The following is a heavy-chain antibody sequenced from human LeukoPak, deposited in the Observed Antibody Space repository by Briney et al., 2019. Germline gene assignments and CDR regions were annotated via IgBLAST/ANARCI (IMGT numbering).Heavy chain of an antibody. Sequence: PGGSLRLSCAASGFTSSNFWIHWVRQAPGKGLVWVSRISIDGSTTNYAGSVKGRFTISRDNAKNTVSLQMNGLRVEDTAVYYCARVRTTYYYDTTGYSFDHWGQGTLVTVSS. V-gene: IGHV3-74*01. CDR3: ARVRTTYYYDTTGYSFDH. CDR1: GFTSSNFW. J-gene: IGHJ4*02. D-gene: IGHD3-22*01. CDR2: ISIDGSTT.